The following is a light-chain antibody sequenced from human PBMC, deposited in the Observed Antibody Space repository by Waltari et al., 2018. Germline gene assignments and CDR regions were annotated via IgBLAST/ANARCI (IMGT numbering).Light chain of an antibody. CDR1: SGHSSNI. Sequence: QLVLTQSPSASASLGASVKLTCTLSSGHSSNIIAWLQQKPEKGPRYLMKVISDGSHSKGDEIPDRFSGSSSGAERSLTICAVRSGDEADYDCQTGGHGTWVFGGGTKLTVL. J-gene: IGLJ3*02. CDR2: VISDGSH. V-gene: IGLV4-69*01. CDR3: QTGGHGTWV.